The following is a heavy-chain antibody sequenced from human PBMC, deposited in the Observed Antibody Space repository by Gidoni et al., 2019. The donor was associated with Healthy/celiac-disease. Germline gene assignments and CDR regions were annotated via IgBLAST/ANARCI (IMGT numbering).Heavy chain of an antibody. CDR2: ISGSGGST. Sequence: EVQLLESGGGLVQPGGSLRLSCAASGFTFSSYAMSWVRQAPGQGLDWVSGISGSGGSTYYADSGKGRFTISRDNSKNTLYLQMNSLRAEDTAVYYCAKVQTIPGYCSSTSCYLVNYYYYGMDVWGQGTTVTVSS. CDR3: AKVQTIPGYCSSTSCYLVNYYYYGMDV. D-gene: IGHD2-2*03. V-gene: IGHV3-23*01. CDR1: GFTFSSYA. J-gene: IGHJ6*02.